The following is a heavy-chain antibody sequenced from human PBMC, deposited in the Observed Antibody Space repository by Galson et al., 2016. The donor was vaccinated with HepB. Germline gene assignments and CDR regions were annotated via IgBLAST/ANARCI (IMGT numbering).Heavy chain of an antibody. D-gene: IGHD2-8*02. CDR1: GYTFTDYYF. V-gene: IGHV1-2*06. CDR2: INHNTGDT. CDR3: ARDKGGAGGKHYFNMDV. J-gene: IGHJ6*03. Sequence: SVKVSCKASGYTFTDYYFMYWVRQAPGQGLEWIGRINHNTGDTNYAQKFQGRVTMTRDTSISTAYMELTRLTDEDTAVYYCARDKGGAGGKHYFNMDVWGKGTTVTVSS.